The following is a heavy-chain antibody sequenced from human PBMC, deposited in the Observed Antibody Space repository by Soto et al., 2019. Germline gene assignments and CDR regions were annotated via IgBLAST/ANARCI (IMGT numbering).Heavy chain of an antibody. Sequence: SQTLSLTCAISGDSVSSNSAAWNWIRQSPSRGLEWLGRTYYRSKWYNDYAVSVKSRITINPDTSKNQFSLQLNSVTPEDTAVYYCARDRGGYCSGGSCLDNYYYMDVWGKGTTVTVSS. D-gene: IGHD2-15*01. V-gene: IGHV6-1*01. J-gene: IGHJ6*03. CDR3: ARDRGGYCSGGSCLDNYYYMDV. CDR2: TYYRSKWYN. CDR1: GDSVSSNSAA.